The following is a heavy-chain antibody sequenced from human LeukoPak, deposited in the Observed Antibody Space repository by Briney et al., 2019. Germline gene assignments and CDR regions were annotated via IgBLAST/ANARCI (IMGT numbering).Heavy chain of an antibody. D-gene: IGHD5-18*01. Sequence: GGSLRLSCAASGFTFSSYWMSWVRQAPGKGLEWVANIKQDGSEKYYVDSVKGRFTISRDNAKNSLYLQMNSLRAEDTAVYYCARDRGRGYSYGVIYWGQGTLVTVSS. V-gene: IGHV3-7*03. J-gene: IGHJ4*02. CDR1: GFTFSSYW. CDR3: ARDRGRGYSYGVIY. CDR2: IKQDGSEK.